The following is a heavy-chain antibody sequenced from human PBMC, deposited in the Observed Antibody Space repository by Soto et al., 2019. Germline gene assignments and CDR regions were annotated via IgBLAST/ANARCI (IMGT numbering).Heavy chain of an antibody. D-gene: IGHD5-12*01. CDR2: IYYSGNT. CDR3: ARAGVATSYPGNNWFDP. Sequence: SETLSLTCTVSGGTIDSGAYYWSWIRQHPGKGLEWIGYIYYSGNTFYNPSLRSRVTISLGTSKNQFSLKMGSVTAADTAVYYCARAGVATSYPGNNWFDPWGQGTQVTVSS. J-gene: IGHJ5*02. V-gene: IGHV4-31*02. CDR1: GGTIDSGAYY.